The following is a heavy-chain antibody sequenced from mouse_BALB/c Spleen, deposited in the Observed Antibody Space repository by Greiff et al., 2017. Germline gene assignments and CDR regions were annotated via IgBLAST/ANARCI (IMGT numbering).Heavy chain of an antibody. Sequence: QVQLQQPGAELVKPGASVKLSCKASGYTFTSYWMHWVKQRPGQGLEWIGEINPSNGRTNYNQKFKSKATLTVDKSSSPAYMQLSSLTSEDSAVYYCARPYEYYLDYWGQGTTLTVSS. J-gene: IGHJ2*01. V-gene: IGHV1S81*02. D-gene: IGHD2-3*01. CDR3: ARPYEYYLDY. CDR2: INPSNGRT. CDR1: GYTFTSYW.